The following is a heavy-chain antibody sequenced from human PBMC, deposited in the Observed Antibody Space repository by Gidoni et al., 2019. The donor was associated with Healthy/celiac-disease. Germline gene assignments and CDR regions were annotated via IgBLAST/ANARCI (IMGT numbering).Heavy chain of an antibody. CDR3: AMTSFTIFGVVIKFGGMDV. J-gene: IGHJ6*02. CDR1: GYTFTGYY. Sequence: QVQLVQSGAEVKTPGASVTVSCKASGYTFTGYYMHWVRQAPGQGLEWMGWINPNSGGTNYAKKCQGRVTMTRDTSISTAYMELSRLRSDDTAVYYCAMTSFTIFGVVIKFGGMDVWGQGTTVTVSS. CDR2: INPNSGGT. D-gene: IGHD3-3*01. V-gene: IGHV1-2*02.